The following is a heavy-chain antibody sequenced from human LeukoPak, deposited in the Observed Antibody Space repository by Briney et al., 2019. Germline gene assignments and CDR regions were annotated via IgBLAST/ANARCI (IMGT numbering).Heavy chain of an antibody. CDR2: ISSSSSYI. CDR1: GFTFSSYS. D-gene: IGHD2-2*01. Sequence: GGSLRLSCAASGFTFSSYSMNWVRQAPGKGLEWVSSISSSSSYIYYADSVKGRFTISRDNAKYSLYLQMNSLRAEDTAVYYCAREVEGAFDIWGQGTMVTVSS. V-gene: IGHV3-21*01. J-gene: IGHJ3*02. CDR3: AREVEGAFDI.